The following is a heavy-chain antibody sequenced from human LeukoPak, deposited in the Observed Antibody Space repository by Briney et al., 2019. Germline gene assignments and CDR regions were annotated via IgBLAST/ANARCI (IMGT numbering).Heavy chain of an antibody. CDR2: ISWNSGSI. J-gene: IGHJ4*02. D-gene: IGHD3-10*01. V-gene: IGHV3-9*03. Sequence: GRSLRLSCAASGFTFDDYAMHWVRQAPGKGLEWVSGISWNSGSIGYADSVKGRFTISRDNAKSSLYLQMNSLRAEDMALYYCAKGAYGSGSYYLFDYWGQGTLVTVSS. CDR1: GFTFDDYA. CDR3: AKGAYGSGSYYLFDY.